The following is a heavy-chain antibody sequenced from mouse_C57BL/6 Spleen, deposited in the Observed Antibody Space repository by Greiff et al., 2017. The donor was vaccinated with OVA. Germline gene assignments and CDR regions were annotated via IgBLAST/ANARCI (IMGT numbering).Heavy chain of an antibody. V-gene: IGHV1-52*01. J-gene: IGHJ3*01. Sequence: VQLQQPGAELVRPGSSVKLSCKASGYTFTSYWLHWVKQRPIQGLEWIGNIDPSDSETHYNQKFKDKATLTVDKSSSTAYMQLSSLTSEDSAVYYWARQNWDGGWFAYWGQGTLVTVSA. CDR2: IDPSDSET. CDR3: ARQNWDGGWFAY. CDR1: GYTFTSYW. D-gene: IGHD4-1*01.